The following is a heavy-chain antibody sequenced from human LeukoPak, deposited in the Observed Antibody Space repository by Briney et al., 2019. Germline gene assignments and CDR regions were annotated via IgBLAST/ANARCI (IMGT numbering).Heavy chain of an antibody. Sequence: PGGSLRLSCAASGFTFSSYGMHWVRQAPGKGLEWVAVIWYDGSNKYYADSVKGRFTISRDNSKNTLYLQMNSLRAEDTAVYYCARDENDYDPVGGDYWGQGTLVTVSS. CDR2: IWYDGSNK. D-gene: IGHD4-17*01. CDR1: GFTFSSYG. J-gene: IGHJ4*02. CDR3: ARDENDYDPVGGDY. V-gene: IGHV3-33*08.